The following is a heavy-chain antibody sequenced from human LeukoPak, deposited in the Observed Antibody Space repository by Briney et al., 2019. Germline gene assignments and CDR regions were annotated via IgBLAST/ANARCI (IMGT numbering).Heavy chain of an antibody. Sequence: ASVKVSCKASGYTFTSYDINWVRQATGQGLEWMGWMNPNSGNTGYAQKFQGRVTMTRNTSISTAYMELSSLRSEDTAVYYCARGVELLPGLGYYYYYYGMNVWGQGTTVTVSS. J-gene: IGHJ6*02. CDR1: GYTFTSYD. D-gene: IGHD1-26*01. V-gene: IGHV1-8*01. CDR3: ARGVELLPGLGYYYYYYGMNV. CDR2: MNPNSGNT.